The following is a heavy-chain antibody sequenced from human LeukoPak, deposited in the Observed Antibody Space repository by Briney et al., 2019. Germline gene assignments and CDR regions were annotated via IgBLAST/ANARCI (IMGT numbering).Heavy chain of an antibody. V-gene: IGHV3-7*01. CDR3: TLNIVAAAGDH. D-gene: IGHD2-21*01. CDR2: IKPDGSVG. CDR1: GFTVSNSW. J-gene: IGHJ4*02. Sequence: GGSLRLSCAASGFTVSNSWMTWVRQAPGKGLEWVANIKPDGSVGYYVDSVRGRFIISRDNAGNSLYLQMNSLRVEDTAVYYCTLNIVAAAGDHWGQGTLVIVSS.